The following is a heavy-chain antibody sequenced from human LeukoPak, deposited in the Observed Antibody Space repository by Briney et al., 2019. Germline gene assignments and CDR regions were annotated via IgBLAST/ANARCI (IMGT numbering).Heavy chain of an antibody. CDR1: GGSVSSGSYY. CDR3: AREVIEDYYGSGSYYIRAFSHSSGFDP. D-gene: IGHD3-10*01. J-gene: IGHJ5*02. V-gene: IGHV4-61*01. Sequence: SETLSLTCTVSGGSVSSGSYYWSWIRQPPGKGLEWIGYIYYSGSTNYNPSLKSRVTISVDTPKNQFSLKLSSVTAADTAVYYCAREVIEDYYGSGSYYIRAFSHSSGFDPWGQGTLVTVSS. CDR2: IYYSGST.